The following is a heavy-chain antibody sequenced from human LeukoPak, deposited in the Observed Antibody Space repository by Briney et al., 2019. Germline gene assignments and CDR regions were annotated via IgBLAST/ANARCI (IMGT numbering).Heavy chain of an antibody. CDR1: GFTFSNYA. J-gene: IGHJ2*01. V-gene: IGHV3-30-3*01. Sequence: GGSLRLSCAASGFTFSNYALHWVRQAPGKGLEWVAVISYDGSNKYYADSVKGRFTISRDNSKNTLYLQMNSLRAEDTAVYFCAKDREDSAMISGVFDLWGRGTLVTVSS. CDR3: AKDREDSAMISGVFDL. CDR2: ISYDGSNK. D-gene: IGHD5-18*01.